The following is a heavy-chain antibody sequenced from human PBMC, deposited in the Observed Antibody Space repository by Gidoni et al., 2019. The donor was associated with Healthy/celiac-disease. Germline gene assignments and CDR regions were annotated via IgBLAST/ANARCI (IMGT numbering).Heavy chain of an antibody. J-gene: IGHJ3*02. V-gene: IGHV3-49*05. CDR1: GFTFGDYA. Sequence: EVQLVESGGGLVKPGRSLRLSCTASGFTFGDYAMSWFRQAPGKGLEWVGFIRSKAYGGTTEYAASVKGRFTISRDDSKSIAYLQMNSLKTEDTAVYYCTRDVILLDCSSTSCFTGLGAFDIWGQGTMVTVSS. CDR3: TRDVILLDCSSTSCFTGLGAFDI. D-gene: IGHD2-2*02. CDR2: IRSKAYGGTT.